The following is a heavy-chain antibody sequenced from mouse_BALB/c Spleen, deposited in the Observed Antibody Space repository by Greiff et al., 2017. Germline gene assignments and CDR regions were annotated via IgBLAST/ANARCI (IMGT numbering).Heavy chain of an antibody. CDR2: ISSSGST. Sequence: EVQLVESGGGLVKPGGSLKLSCAASGFTFSSYAMSWVRQTPEKRLEWVASISSSGSTYYPDSVKGRFTISRDNARNILYLQMSSLRSEDTAMYYCARHYYGYWYFDVWGAGTTVTVSS. J-gene: IGHJ1*01. CDR1: GFTFSSYA. V-gene: IGHV5-6-5*01. CDR3: ARHYYGYWYFDV. D-gene: IGHD1-2*01.